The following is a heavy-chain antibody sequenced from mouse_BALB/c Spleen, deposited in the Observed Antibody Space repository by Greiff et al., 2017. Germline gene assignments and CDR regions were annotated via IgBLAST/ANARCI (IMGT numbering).Heavy chain of an antibody. CDR2: INPSTGYT. D-gene: IGHD1-2*01. Sequence: QVQLQQSGAELAKPGASVKMSCKASGYTFTSYWMHWVKQRPGQGLEWIGYINPSTGYTEYNQKFKDKATLTADKSSSTAYMQLSSLTSEDSAVYYCAPSTTSTKDYWGQGTTLTVSS. J-gene: IGHJ2*01. CDR1: GYTFTSYW. CDR3: APSTTSTKDY. V-gene: IGHV1-7*01.